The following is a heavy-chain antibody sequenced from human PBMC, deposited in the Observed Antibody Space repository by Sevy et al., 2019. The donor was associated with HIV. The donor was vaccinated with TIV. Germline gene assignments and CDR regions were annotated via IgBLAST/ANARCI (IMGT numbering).Heavy chain of an antibody. CDR2: FDPGDGEI. CDR1: GYRLSELS. Sequence: ASVKVSCKISGYRLSELSMHWVRQAPGKGLEWMGRFDPGDGEIIYAQTFQGRVTVTEDTSTDKAYMELSRLRSEDTAVYYCATGREYYDENSGYFDYWGPGTLVTVSS. D-gene: IGHD3-22*01. V-gene: IGHV1-24*01. CDR3: ATGREYYDENSGYFDY. J-gene: IGHJ4*02.